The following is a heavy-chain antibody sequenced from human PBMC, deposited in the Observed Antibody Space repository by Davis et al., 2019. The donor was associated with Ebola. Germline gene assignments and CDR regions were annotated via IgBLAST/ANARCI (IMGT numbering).Heavy chain of an antibody. CDR3: TVPAAILYYYYYGMDV. Sequence: PGGSLRLSCTASGFTFGDYAMSWVRQAPGKGLEWVGFIRSKAYGGTTEYAASVKGRFTISRDDSKSIAYLQMNSLKTEDTAVYYCTVPAAILYYYYYGMDVWGQGTTVTVSS. J-gene: IGHJ6*02. V-gene: IGHV3-49*04. D-gene: IGHD2-2*02. CDR2: IRSKAYGGTT. CDR1: GFTFGDYA.